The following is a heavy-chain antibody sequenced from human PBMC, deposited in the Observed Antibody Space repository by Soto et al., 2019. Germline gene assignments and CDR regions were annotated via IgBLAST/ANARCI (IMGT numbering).Heavy chain of an antibody. J-gene: IGHJ5*02. Sequence: RASVKVSCKASGYTFTSHGINWARQAPGQGLELMGWISAYNGDTKYEQKFQGRVTMITDASSSTAYMELKSLSAEDTAVYHCAKNQGVELVPLATVDWFDPWGQGSVVTVSS. D-gene: IGHD1-26*01. CDR3: AKNQGVELVPLATVDWFDP. CDR1: GYTFTSHG. V-gene: IGHV1-18*04. CDR2: ISAYNGDT.